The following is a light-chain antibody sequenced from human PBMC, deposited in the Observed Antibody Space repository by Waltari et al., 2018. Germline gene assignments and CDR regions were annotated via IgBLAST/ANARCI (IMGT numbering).Light chain of an antibody. V-gene: IGLV8-61*01. J-gene: IGLJ3*02. CDR3: LLYMTSGISV. CDR1: SGSVSTRNF. Sequence: TAVTQAPSLSVSPGGSVTLTCGLSSGSVSTRNFPSWYQQTPGQTPRTLISHTTTRPSGVPDRFSGSILGNQAALTITGAQADDESDYYCLLYMTSGISVFGGGTRLTVL. CDR2: HTT.